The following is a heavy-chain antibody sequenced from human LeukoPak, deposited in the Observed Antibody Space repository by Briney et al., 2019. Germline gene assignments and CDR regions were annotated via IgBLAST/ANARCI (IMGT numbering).Heavy chain of an antibody. CDR2: INLSAGST. CDR3: ARGRRGQQWLERRRYYYYYYMDV. Sequence: GASVKVSCKASGYTFTSYYIHWVRQAPGQGLAWMGIINLSAGSTSYAQKFQGRLTMTRDTSTSTAYMELSRLRSEDTAVYYCARGRRGQQWLERRRYYYYYYMDVWGKGTTVTVSS. D-gene: IGHD6-19*01. V-gene: IGHV1-46*01. CDR1: GYTFTSYY. J-gene: IGHJ6*03.